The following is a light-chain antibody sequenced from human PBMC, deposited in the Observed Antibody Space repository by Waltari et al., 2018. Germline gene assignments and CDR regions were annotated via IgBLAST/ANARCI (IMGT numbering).Light chain of an antibody. CDR1: SSNIGSNT. Sequence: QSTLTQPSSASGTPGQRVTISCSGSSSNIGSNTVNRYQQLPGTAPKLLIYYTDQRPSGVSDRFSGSKSGTSASLAFSGLQSEDEAHYYCAAWDDSLNGYVFGSGTEVTVL. V-gene: IGLV1-44*01. CDR3: AAWDDSLNGYV. CDR2: YTD. J-gene: IGLJ1*01.